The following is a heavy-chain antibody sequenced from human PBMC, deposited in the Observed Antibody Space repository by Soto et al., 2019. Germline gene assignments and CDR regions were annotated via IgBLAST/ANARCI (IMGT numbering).Heavy chain of an antibody. D-gene: IGHD3-10*02. V-gene: IGHV3-23*01. CDR1: GFSFSSYA. Sequence: GGSLRLSCAASGFSFSSYAMTWVRQAPGKGLEWVSVISVSGGSTYYADSVKGRFTISRDNSKNTLYLQMNSLRAEDTAVYYCAKGSYDNYVPDYWGQGTLVTVS. J-gene: IGHJ4*02. CDR2: ISVSGGST. CDR3: AKGSYDNYVPDY.